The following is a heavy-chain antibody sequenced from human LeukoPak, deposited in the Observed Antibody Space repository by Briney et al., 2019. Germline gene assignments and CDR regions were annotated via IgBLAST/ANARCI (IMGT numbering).Heavy chain of an antibody. Sequence: SETLSLTCTVSGGSLSSDYWSCIRQHPRKGLAWIAYIYYSGNTHYHPSLKSRVTISVDTSKNQFSLKLSSVTAADTAVYYCARGTQYYDSSGYYRYWGQGTLVTVSS. CDR1: GGSLSSDY. D-gene: IGHD3-22*01. CDR2: IYYSGNT. V-gene: IGHV4-59*01. J-gene: IGHJ4*02. CDR3: ARGTQYYDSSGYYRY.